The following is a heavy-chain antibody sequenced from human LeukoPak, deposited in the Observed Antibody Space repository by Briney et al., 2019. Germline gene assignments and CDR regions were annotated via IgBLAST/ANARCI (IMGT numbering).Heavy chain of an antibody. CDR3: ARGVEPLAANTLAY. Sequence: GGSLRLSCAASGFTVITNDMTWVRQAPGKGLEWVSVLYSDGNTKYADSLQGRFTISRDNSKNTLYLEMNSLSPEDTAVYYCARGVEPLAANTLAYWGQGTLVTVSS. CDR1: GFTVITND. D-gene: IGHD1-14*01. CDR2: LYSDGNT. J-gene: IGHJ4*02. V-gene: IGHV3-53*01.